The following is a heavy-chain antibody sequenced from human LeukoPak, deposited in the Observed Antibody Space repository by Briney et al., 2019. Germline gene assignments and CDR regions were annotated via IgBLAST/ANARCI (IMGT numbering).Heavy chain of an antibody. CDR2: IYSSGAT. CDR3: ARGKYSSGWFDY. D-gene: IGHD6-19*01. Sequence: GGSLRLSCAASGFTVSTNYMSWVRQAPVKGLEWVSVIYSSGATYYADSVKGRFTISRDNAKNSLYLQMNSLRAEDTAVYYCARGKYSSGWFDYWGQGTLVTVSS. V-gene: IGHV3-66*01. CDR1: GFTVSTNY. J-gene: IGHJ4*02.